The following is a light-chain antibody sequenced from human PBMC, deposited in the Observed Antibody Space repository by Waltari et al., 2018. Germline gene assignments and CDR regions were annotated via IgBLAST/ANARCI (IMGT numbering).Light chain of an antibody. V-gene: IGKV1-33*01. CDR3: QQFDDAPLS. J-gene: IGKJ5*01. CDR2: DAY. Sequence: DIQLTQSPSSLSASVGDGVTFTCQASQDITDHLNWYQQKPDRAPKLLIFDAYTLETGVPSRFSGSGTGTEFTFTISSLQPEDIGTDYCQQFDDAPLSFGQGTRLDIK. CDR1: QDITDH.